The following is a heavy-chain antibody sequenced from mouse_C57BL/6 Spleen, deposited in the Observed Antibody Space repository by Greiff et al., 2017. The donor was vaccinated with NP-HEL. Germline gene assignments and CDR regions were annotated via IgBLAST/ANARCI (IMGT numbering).Heavy chain of an antibody. Sequence: VQLQQPGTELVKPGASVKLSCKASGYTFTSYWMHWVKQRPGQGLEWIGNINPSNGGTNYIEKFKSKATLTVDKSSSPAYMQLSSLTSEDSAVYYCARGRAQATWFAYWGQGTLVTVSA. CDR1: GYTFTSYW. CDR3: ARGRAQATWFAY. D-gene: IGHD3-2*02. J-gene: IGHJ3*01. V-gene: IGHV1-53*01. CDR2: INPSNGGT.